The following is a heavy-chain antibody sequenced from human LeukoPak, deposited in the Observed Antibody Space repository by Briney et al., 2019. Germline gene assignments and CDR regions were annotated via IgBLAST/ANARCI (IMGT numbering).Heavy chain of an antibody. Sequence: PGGSLRLSCAASGFTFSSYGMHWVRQAPGKGLEGVTFIRYDGSNKYYADSVKGRFTISRDNSKTTLYLQMNSLRAEDTAVYYCAVGAAYDYVWGSPFPFDYWGQGTLVTVSS. CDR2: IRYDGSNK. CDR3: AVGAAYDYVWGSPFPFDY. CDR1: GFTFSSYG. V-gene: IGHV3-30*02. J-gene: IGHJ4*02. D-gene: IGHD3-16*01.